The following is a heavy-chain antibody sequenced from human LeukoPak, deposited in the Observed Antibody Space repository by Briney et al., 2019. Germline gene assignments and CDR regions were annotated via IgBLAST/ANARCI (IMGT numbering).Heavy chain of an antibody. CDR2: IYYSGST. CDR1: GGSISSYY. J-gene: IGHJ4*02. Sequence: SETLSLTCTVSGGSISSYYWSWIRQPPGKGLEWIGYIYYSGSTNYNPSLKSRVTISVDTSKNQFSLKLSSVTAADTAVYYCARRSGRVRFGVVISSFDYWGQGTLVTVSS. V-gene: IGHV4-59*12. CDR3: ARRSGRVRFGVVISSFDY. D-gene: IGHD3-3*01.